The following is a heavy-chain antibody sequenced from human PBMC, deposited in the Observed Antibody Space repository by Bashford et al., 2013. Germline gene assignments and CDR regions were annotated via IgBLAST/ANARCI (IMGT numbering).Heavy chain of an antibody. Sequence: SSETLSLTCTVSGGSVSSSNYYWTWIRQPPGKGLEWIGCIHYSGSTFNNPSLKSRVTMSVDTSKNQFSLKVSSVTAADTAIYYCGRGTSYYSELDPWGQGPWSPSPX. D-gene: IGHD3/OR15-3a*01. CDR3: GRGTSYYSELDP. CDR2: IHYSGST. V-gene: IGHV4-61*01. J-gene: IGHJ5*02. CDR1: GGSVSSSNYY.